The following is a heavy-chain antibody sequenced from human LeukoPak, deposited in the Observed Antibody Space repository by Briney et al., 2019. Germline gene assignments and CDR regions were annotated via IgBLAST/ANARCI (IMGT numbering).Heavy chain of an antibody. V-gene: IGHV4-61*02. CDR3: ARGRDGYNFLNRGEYYYFDY. J-gene: IGHJ4*02. CDR2: FYTSGST. Sequence: SETLSLTCTVSGGSISSGTYYWSWIRQPAGRGLEWIGRFYTSGSTNYNPSLKSRVTISVDTSKNQFSLKLSSVTAADTAVYYCARGRDGYNFLNRGEYYYFDYWGQGTLVTVSS. CDR1: GGSISSGTYY. D-gene: IGHD5-24*01.